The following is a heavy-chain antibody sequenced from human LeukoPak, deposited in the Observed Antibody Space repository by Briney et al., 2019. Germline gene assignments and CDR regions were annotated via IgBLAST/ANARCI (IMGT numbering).Heavy chain of an antibody. V-gene: IGHV3-30*04. Sequence: GGSLRLSCAASGFTFSSYAMHWVRQAPGKGLEWVAVISYDGSNKYYADSVKGRFTISRDNSKNTLYLQMNSLRAEDTAVYYCARPNRGHSSPFDYWGQRTLVTVSS. CDR3: ARPNRGHSSPFDY. J-gene: IGHJ4*02. D-gene: IGHD5-18*01. CDR1: GFTFSSYA. CDR2: ISYDGSNK.